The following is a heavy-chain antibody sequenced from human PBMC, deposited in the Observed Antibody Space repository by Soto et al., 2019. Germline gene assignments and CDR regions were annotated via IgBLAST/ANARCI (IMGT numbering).Heavy chain of an antibody. CDR3: ARDQSSHDLVWWFDP. V-gene: IGHV1-46*01. CDR2: IYPGGVNI. D-gene: IGHD3-16*01. CDR1: GYSFTSHY. Sequence: GASVKVSCKAIGYSFTSHYMHWVRQAPGQGLEWMGTIYPGGVNIGYAQKFKGRVTMTKDTSTSTVYMELNSLTSEDTAVYYCARDQSSHDLVWWFDPWGQGTMGTVSS. J-gene: IGHJ5*02.